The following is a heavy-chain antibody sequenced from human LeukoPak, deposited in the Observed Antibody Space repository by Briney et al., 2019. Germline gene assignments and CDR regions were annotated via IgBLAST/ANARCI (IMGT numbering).Heavy chain of an antibody. CDR3: ARHAPMIVVVDAFDI. CDR2: IYYSGST. D-gene: IGHD3-22*01. V-gene: IGHV4-59*08. Sequence: RQPPGXXXXXXGYIYYSGSTNYNPSLKSRVTISVDTSKNQFSLKLSSVTAADTAVYYCARHAPMIVVVDAFDIWGQGTMVTVSS. J-gene: IGHJ3*02.